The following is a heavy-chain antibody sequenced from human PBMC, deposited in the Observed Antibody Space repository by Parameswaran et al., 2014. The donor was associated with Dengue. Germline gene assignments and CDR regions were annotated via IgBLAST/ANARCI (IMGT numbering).Heavy chain of an antibody. CDR1: GFTFSSYS. CDR3: ARDRGVAGTFWFDP. J-gene: IGHJ5*02. Sequence: GESLKISCAASGFTFSSYSMNWVRQAPGKGLEWVSSISSSSSYIYYADSVKGLFTISRDNAKNSLYLQMNSLRAEDTAVYYCARDRGVAGTFWFDPWGQGTLVTVSS. CDR2: ISSSSSYI. V-gene: IGHV3-21*01. D-gene: IGHD6-19*01.